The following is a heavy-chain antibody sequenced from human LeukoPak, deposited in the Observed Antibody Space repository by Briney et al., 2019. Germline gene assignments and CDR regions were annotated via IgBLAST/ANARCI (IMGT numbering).Heavy chain of an antibody. CDR2: ISGGGGST. D-gene: IGHD3-10*01. CDR3: AKDLHDSGSYPIFDF. Sequence: GGSLRLSCAASGFTFSSYAMSWVRQAPGKGLEWVSSISGGGGSTYYPDSVKGRFTISRDNSKNTLHLQMNSLRAEDTAVYYCAKDLHDSGSYPIFDFWGQGTLVTVSS. J-gene: IGHJ4*02. CDR1: GFTFSSYA. V-gene: IGHV3-23*01.